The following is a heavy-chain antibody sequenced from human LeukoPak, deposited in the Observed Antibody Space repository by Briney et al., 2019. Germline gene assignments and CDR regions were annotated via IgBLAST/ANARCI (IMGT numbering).Heavy chain of an antibody. V-gene: IGHV1-46*01. CDR2: IDPSGGTT. CDR3: ARLSQQAFDI. CDR1: GYTFTTYY. J-gene: IGHJ3*02. Sequence: ASVKVSCKASGYTFTTYYMRWVRQAPGQGLEWMGIIDPSGGTTSYAQKFQGRVTMTRDTSTSTVYMELSSLRSEDTAVYYCARLSQQAFDIWGQGTMVTVSS.